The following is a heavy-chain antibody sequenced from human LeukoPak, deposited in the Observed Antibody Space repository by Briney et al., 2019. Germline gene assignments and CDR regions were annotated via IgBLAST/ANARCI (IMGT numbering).Heavy chain of an antibody. CDR1: GFTFSSYG. Sequence: GGSLRLSCAASGFTFSSYGMHWVRQAPGKGLEWVAVIWYDGSNKYYADSVKGRFTISRDNSKNTLYLQMNSLRAEDTAVYYRARAVNPNWYFDLWGRGTLVTVSS. CDR3: ARAVNPNWYFDL. J-gene: IGHJ2*01. CDR2: IWYDGSNK. V-gene: IGHV3-33*01.